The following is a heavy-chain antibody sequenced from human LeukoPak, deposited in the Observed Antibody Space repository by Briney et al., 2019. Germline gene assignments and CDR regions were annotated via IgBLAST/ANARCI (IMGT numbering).Heavy chain of an antibody. V-gene: IGHV3-73*01. CDR2: IKSKANSYAT. Sequence: PGRSLRLSCAASGFTFSGSTMHWVRQASGKGLEWVGRIKSKANSYATTYAASVKGRFTISRDDSKNTAYLQMNSLKTEDTAVYYCTRRELVDTVMVDYWGQGTLVTVSS. D-gene: IGHD5-18*01. J-gene: IGHJ4*02. CDR3: TRRELVDTVMVDY. CDR1: GFTFSGST.